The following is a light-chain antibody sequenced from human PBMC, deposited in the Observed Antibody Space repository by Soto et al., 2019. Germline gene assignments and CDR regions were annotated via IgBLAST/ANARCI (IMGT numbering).Light chain of an antibody. J-gene: IGKJ5*01. CDR1: QRVLYSSNNKTY. CDR3: MQSIQLLIT. Sequence: DSVMTQSPDSLAVSPGERATINCKSSQRVLYSSNNKTYLYGYLQKPRQPPQILIYEVSNRFSGVPDRFSGSGSGTDYTLKISRVEAEDVGAYYCMQSIQLLITFGQGTRLEIK. V-gene: IGKV2D-29*01. CDR2: EVS.